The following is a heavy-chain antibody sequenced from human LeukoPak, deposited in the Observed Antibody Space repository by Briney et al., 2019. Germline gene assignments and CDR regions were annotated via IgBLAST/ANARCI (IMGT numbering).Heavy chain of an antibody. D-gene: IGHD5-18*01. CDR3: ASQDSYDGSRFFDY. CDR2: IFTGDSDT. Sequence: GASLQISCDASGYSFTSYCIGWVRQQPGKSLEWMGIIFTGDSDTRYSPSFQGQVTISADKSINTSYLQRSSLKASDTAMYYCASQDSYDGSRFFDYWGQGTLVTVSS. V-gene: IGHV5-51*01. CDR1: GYSFTSYC. J-gene: IGHJ4*02.